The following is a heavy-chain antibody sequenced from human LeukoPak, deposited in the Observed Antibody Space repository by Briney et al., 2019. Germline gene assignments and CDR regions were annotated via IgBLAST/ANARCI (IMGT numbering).Heavy chain of an antibody. J-gene: IGHJ4*02. V-gene: IGHV3-30*04. CDR1: GFTFTNYA. D-gene: IGHD6-13*01. CDR2: ISYDGSNK. CDR3: ARDHTGYSSSWHLDY. Sequence: PGGSLRLSCAASGFTFTNYAMHWVRQAPGKGLEWVAIISYDGSNKYYADSVKGRFTISRDNSKNTLYLQMNSLRPEDTAVYYCARDHTGYSSSWHLDYWGQGTLVTVSS.